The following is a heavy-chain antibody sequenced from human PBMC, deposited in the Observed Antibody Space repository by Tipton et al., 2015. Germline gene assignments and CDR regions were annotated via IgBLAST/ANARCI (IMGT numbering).Heavy chain of an antibody. CDR2: LYFSGST. J-gene: IGHJ4*02. Sequence: LRLSCTVSGGSISSSSYYWAWIRQPPGKGLEWIGSLYFSGSTYYNPSLKSRVTISIDRFKNQFSLKLCSVTAADTAVYYCASPSLPHDRGDYYFQSWGQGSLVTVSS. CDR3: ASPSLPHDRGDYYFQS. V-gene: IGHV4-39*01. CDR1: GGSISSSSYY. D-gene: IGHD2-21*02.